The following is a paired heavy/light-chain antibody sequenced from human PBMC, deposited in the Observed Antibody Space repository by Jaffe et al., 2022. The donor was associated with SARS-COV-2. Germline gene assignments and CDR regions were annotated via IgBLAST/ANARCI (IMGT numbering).Heavy chain of an antibody. CDR2: IYSGGTT. V-gene: IGHV3-53*02. D-gene: IGHD3-10*01. CDR3: ARDIRGPGSYYSPSYYYMDV. CDR1: GFAVSSHY. J-gene: IGHJ6*03. Sequence: EVQLVETGGGLIQPGGSLRLSCAASGFAVSSHYMSWVRQAPGKGLQWVSVIYSGGTTYYVDSVKGRFTISRDNSKNTLYLQMNSLRAEDTAVYYCARDIRGPGSYYSPSYYYMDVWGTGTTVTVSS.
Light chain of an antibody. Sequence: EIVLTQSPGTLSLSPGERAALSCRASKSVSANYIAWYQQKPGQAPRLLVYGASNRATGVPDRFSGSGSGTDFTLTISRLEPEDFAVYYCQQYGSSSYTFGQGTNLEIK. CDR1: KSVSANY. V-gene: IGKV3-20*01. CDR3: QQYGSSSYT. J-gene: IGKJ2*01. CDR2: GAS.